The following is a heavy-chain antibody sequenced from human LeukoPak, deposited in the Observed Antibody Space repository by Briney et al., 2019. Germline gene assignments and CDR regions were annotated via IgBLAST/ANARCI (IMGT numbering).Heavy chain of an antibody. V-gene: IGHV4-38-2*01. CDR2: IYHNGIT. D-gene: IGHD1-26*01. CDR1: GYSISSGHY. Sequence: SETLSLTCAVSGYSISSGHYWGWIRQPPGKGLEWIGNIYHNGITYCNPSLKSRVTISVDTSKNQLSLKLSSVTAADTAVYYCARKVGAPGAIDYWGQGALVTVSS. CDR3: ARKVGAPGAIDY. J-gene: IGHJ4*02.